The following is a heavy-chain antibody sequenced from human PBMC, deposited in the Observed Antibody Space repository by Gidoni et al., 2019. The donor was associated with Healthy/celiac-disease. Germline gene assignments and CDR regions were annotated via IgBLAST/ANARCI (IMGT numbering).Heavy chain of an antibody. D-gene: IGHD6-19*01. V-gene: IGHV3-23*01. J-gene: IGHJ6*02. CDR1: RFPFSRSS. CDR2: SSGSGGST. CDR3: AKDGPLGGSGGYLEPYYYYGMDV. Sequence: EVQLLESGGGLVQPGGSLRLSCADSRFPFSRSSIAWVPQAAGKGLEWVSASSGSGGSTYDADSVKGRFTISRDNSKNTLYLQMNSLRAEDTAVYYCAKDGPLGGSGGYLEPYYYYGMDVWGQGTTVTVSS.